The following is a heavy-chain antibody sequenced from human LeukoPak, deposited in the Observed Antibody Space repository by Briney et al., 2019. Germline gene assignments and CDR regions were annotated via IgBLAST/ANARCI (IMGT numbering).Heavy chain of an antibody. V-gene: IGHV4-59*08. D-gene: IGHD3-10*01. Sequence: ASETLSLTCTVSGGSTSSYYWSWIRQPPGKGLEWIGYIYYSGSTNYNPSLKSRVTISVDTSKNQFSLKLSSVTAADTAVYYCARVGDPGDYWGQGTLVTVSS. CDR2: IYYSGST. CDR1: GGSTSSYY. J-gene: IGHJ4*02. CDR3: ARVGDPGDY.